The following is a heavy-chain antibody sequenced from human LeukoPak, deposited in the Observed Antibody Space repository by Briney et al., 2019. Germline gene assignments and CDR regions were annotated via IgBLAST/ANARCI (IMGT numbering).Heavy chain of an antibody. V-gene: IGHV3-48*04. Sequence: GGSLRLSCAASGFSFSSYSMNWVRQAPGKGLEWVSYISSSGSTIYYADSVKGRFTISRDNAKNSLYLQMNSLRAEDTAVYYCARWFGELFPWFDPWGQRTLVTVSS. CDR3: ARWFGELFPWFDP. J-gene: IGHJ5*02. CDR1: GFSFSSYS. D-gene: IGHD3-10*01. CDR2: ISSSGSTI.